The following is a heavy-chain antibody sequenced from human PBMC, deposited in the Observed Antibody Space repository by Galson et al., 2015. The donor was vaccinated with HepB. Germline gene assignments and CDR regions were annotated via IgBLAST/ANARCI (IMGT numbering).Heavy chain of an antibody. D-gene: IGHD6-25*01. CDR1: GGTFSNYT. CDR3: ATSRTAAAGDY. Sequence: SVKASCKASGGTFSNYTINWVRQAPGQGLEWMGGLIPMFGTSNYAPEFQGRVTITADESTSTAYIELSSLRSEDTAVFYCATSRTAAAGDYWGQGTLVTVSS. CDR2: LIPMFGTS. V-gene: IGHV1-69*13. J-gene: IGHJ4*02.